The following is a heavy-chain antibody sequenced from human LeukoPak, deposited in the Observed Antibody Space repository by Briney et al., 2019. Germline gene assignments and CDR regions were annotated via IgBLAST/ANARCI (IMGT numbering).Heavy chain of an antibody. J-gene: IGHJ4*02. CDR2: INPNSGDT. CDR1: GYTFTGYY. Sequence: VKVSCKASGYTFTGYYVHWVRQAPGQGLEWMGRINPNSGDTNYAQKFQGRVTMTRDTSISTAYMELSRLRSDDTAVYYCARDYCGGDCFPDYWGQGSLVTVSS. CDR3: ARDYCGGDCFPDY. V-gene: IGHV1-2*06. D-gene: IGHD2-21*02.